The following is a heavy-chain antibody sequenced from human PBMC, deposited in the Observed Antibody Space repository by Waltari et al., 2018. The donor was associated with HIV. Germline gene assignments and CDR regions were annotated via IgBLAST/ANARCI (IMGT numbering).Heavy chain of an antibody. D-gene: IGHD2-15*01. CDR3: ARGYCSGGSCRNWFDP. V-gene: IGHV4-34*01. Sequence: CAVYGGSFSGYYWSWIRQPPGKGLEWIGEINHSGSTNYNPSLKSRVTISVDTSKNQFSLKLSSVTAADTAVYYCARGYCSGGSCRNWFDPWGQGTLVTVSS. CDR2: INHSGST. J-gene: IGHJ5*02. CDR1: GGSFSGYY.